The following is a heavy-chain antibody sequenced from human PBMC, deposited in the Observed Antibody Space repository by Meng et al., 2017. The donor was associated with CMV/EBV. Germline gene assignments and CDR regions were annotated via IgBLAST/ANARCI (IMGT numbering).Heavy chain of an antibody. CDR1: GGTFSSYA. D-gene: IGHD3-10*01. CDR3: ALLAGGSGSYFSFDY. CDR2: IIPIFGTA. J-gene: IGHJ4*02. V-gene: IGHV1-69*12. Sequence: QVQLVQPGPEVKKPXSSVKVXCKASGGTFSSYAISWVRQPSGQGLEWMGGIIPIFGTANYAQKFQGRVTITADESTSTAYMELSSLRSEDTAVYYCALLAGGSGSYFSFDYWGQGTLGTVSS.